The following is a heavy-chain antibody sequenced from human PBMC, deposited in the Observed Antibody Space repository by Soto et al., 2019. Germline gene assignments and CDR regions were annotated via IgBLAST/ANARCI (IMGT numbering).Heavy chain of an antibody. V-gene: IGHV2-5*02. CDR1: GFSLTTSGVG. J-gene: IGHJ4*02. CDR2: IYWDDDK. D-gene: IGHD3-3*01. Sequence: QITSNESGPTQVKPRQTLTLTCTFSGFSLTTSGVGVGWIRQSPGKAPEWLALIYWDDDKRYSPSLKSRLTITKDTSKNQVVLTMADLDPADTATYYCAHRVLRTVFGLVTTTAIYFDFWGQGTPVAVSS. CDR3: AHRVLRTVFGLVTTTAIYFDF.